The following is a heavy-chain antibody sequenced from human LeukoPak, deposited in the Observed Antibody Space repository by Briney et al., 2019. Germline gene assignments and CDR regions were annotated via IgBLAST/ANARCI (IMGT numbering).Heavy chain of an antibody. CDR1: GGSFSGYY. J-gene: IGHJ4*02. Sequence: PSETLSLTCAVYGGSFSGYYWSWIRQPPGKGLEWIGEINHSGSTNYNPSLKSRVTISVDTSKNQFSPKLSSVTAADTAVYYCARMETGTTYGYWGQGTLVTVSS. D-gene: IGHD1-7*01. CDR3: ARMETGTTYGY. CDR2: INHSGST. V-gene: IGHV4-34*01.